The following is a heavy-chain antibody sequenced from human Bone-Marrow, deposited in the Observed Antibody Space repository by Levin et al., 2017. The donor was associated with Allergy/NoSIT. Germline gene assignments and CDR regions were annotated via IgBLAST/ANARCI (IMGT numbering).Heavy chain of an antibody. D-gene: IGHD6-13*01. CDR3: ARGIGRSWSIDN. CDR1: GFTVSSDY. Sequence: GESLKISCAVSGFTVSSDYMSWVRQAPGKGLEWVSLIYSSGSTYYADSVKGRFTLSRDTSKNTLYLQMSSLRVEDTAVYHCARGIGRSWSIDNWGQGTLVTVSS. V-gene: IGHV3-66*01. J-gene: IGHJ4*02. CDR2: IYSSGST.